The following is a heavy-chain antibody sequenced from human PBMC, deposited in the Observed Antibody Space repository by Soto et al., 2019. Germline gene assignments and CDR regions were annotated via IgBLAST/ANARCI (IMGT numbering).Heavy chain of an antibody. CDR1: GDSLLSSY. CDR3: ARGWDVKYFDY. Sequence: PSETLCLTCSVSGDSLLSSYCSWFRQPAGKGLEWIGHIFYGGRTSFSPSLKSRLTMSIDASKNLFSLNPRSVTAADTAVYYCARGWDVKYFDYWGQGTLVTVSS. D-gene: IGHD1-26*01. CDR2: IFYGGRT. V-gene: IGHV4-4*07. J-gene: IGHJ4*02.